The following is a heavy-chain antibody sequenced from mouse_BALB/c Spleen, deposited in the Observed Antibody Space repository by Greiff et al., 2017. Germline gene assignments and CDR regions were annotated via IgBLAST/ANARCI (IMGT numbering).Heavy chain of an antibody. V-gene: IGHV1-7*01. CDR3: AGYGSSYTWFAY. CDR2: INPSTGYT. J-gene: IGHJ3*01. Sequence: LQESGAELAKPGASVKMSCKASGYTFTSYWMHWVKQRPGQGLEWIGYINPSTGYTEYNQKFKDKATLTADKSSSTAYMQLSSLTSEDSAVYYCAGYGSSYTWFAYWGQGTLVTVSA. CDR1: GYTFTSYW. D-gene: IGHD1-1*01.